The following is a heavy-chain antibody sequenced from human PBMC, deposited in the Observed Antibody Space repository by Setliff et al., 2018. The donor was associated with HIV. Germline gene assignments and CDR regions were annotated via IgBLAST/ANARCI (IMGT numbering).Heavy chain of an antibody. CDR1: GGSLTGYF. CDR2: VNRDGAA. Sequence: PSETLSLTCAVYGGSLTGYFWTWIRQSPGKGLEWVGQVNRDGAANYNPSLRIRVTISVDTSKNQFSLKLTSMTAADTAVYYCARGWVRGPIISPGTYFSYGLDVWGQGTPVTVSS. V-gene: IGHV4-34*01. J-gene: IGHJ6*02. D-gene: IGHD3-10*01. CDR3: ARGWVRGPIISPGTYFSYGLDV.